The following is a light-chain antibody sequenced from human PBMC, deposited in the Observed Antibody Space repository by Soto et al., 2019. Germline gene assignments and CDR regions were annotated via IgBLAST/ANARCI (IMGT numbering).Light chain of an antibody. CDR1: QSISSW. Sequence: DSQMTQSPSTLSASVGERVTITCRASQSISSWLAWYQQKPGKAPKLLIYDASSLESGVPSRFSGSGSGTEFTLTISSLQPDDFATYYCQQYNSYSYTFDQGTKLEIK. V-gene: IGKV1-5*01. CDR3: QQYNSYSYT. CDR2: DAS. J-gene: IGKJ2*01.